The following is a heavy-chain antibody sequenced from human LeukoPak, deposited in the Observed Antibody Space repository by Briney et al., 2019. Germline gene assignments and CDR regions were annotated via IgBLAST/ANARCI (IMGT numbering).Heavy chain of an antibody. V-gene: IGHV4-30-2*01. D-gene: IGHD3-10*01. Sequence: PSETLSLTCTVSGASISSGDYYWSWIRQPPGKGLECIGHIYHSGSTYYSPSLKSRVTISVDRSKNQFSLKLTSVTAADTAVYYCASFYYGSGSYYRFDYWGQGTLVTVSS. CDR3: ASFYYGSGSYYRFDY. J-gene: IGHJ4*02. CDR2: IYHSGST. CDR1: GASISSGDYY.